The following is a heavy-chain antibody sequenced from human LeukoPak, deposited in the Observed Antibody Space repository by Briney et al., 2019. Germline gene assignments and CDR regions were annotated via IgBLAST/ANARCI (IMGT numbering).Heavy chain of an antibody. D-gene: IGHD2-21*01. CDR2: ISSSSGYT. CDR1: GFTFSDYY. V-gene: IGHV3-11*06. CDR3: ARGTGPRKCGDCYFDY. Sequence: PGGSLRLSCAASGFTFSDYYMSWIRQAPGKGLEWVSYISSSSGYTNYADSVKGRFSISRDNAKNSLYLQMDSLRAEDTAVYFCARGTGPRKCGDCYFDYWGQGTLVTVSS. J-gene: IGHJ4*02.